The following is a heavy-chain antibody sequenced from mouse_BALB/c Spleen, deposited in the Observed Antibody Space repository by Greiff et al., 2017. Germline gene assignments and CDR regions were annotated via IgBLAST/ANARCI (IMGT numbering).Heavy chain of an antibody. V-gene: IGHV5-15*02. D-gene: IGHD3-1*01. CDR2: ISNLAYSI. Sequence: EVMLVESGGGLVQPGGSRKLSCAASGFTFSDYGMAWVRQAPGKGPEWVAFISNLAYSIYYADTVTGRFTISRENAKNTLYLEMSSLRSEDTAMYYCARDRGDYAMDYWGQGTSVTVSS. J-gene: IGHJ4*01. CDR1: GFTFSDYG. CDR3: ARDRGDYAMDY.